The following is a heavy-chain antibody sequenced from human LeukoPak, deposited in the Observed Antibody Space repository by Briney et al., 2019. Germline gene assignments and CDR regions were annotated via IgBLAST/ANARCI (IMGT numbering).Heavy chain of an antibody. V-gene: IGHV3-64*01. Sequence: PGGSLRLSRAASGFTFSSYSMHWVRQAPGKGLEYVSSISPYGGSTYYANSVKGRFTISRDNSKNTLYLQMNSLRAEDTAVYYCARAQGINYWYFDLWGRGTLVTVSS. J-gene: IGHJ2*01. CDR3: ARAQGINYWYFDL. CDR1: GFTFSSYS. CDR2: ISPYGGST. D-gene: IGHD3-10*01.